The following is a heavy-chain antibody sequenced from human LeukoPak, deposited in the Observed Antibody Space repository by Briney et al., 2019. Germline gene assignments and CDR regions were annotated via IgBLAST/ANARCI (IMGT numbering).Heavy chain of an antibody. CDR3: AKDPGRYCSGGSCQNWFDP. CDR1: GFTFSSYG. D-gene: IGHD2-15*01. CDR2: IRYDGSNK. Sequence: PGGSLRLSCAASGFTFSSYGMHWVRQAPGKGLEWVAFIRYDGSNKYYADSVKGRFTISRDNSKNTLYLQMNSLRAEDTAAYYCAKDPGRYCSGGSCQNWFDPWGQGTLVTVSS. J-gene: IGHJ5*02. V-gene: IGHV3-30*02.